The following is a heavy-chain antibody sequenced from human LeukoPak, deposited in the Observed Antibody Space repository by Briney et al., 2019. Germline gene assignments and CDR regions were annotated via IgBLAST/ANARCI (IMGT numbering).Heavy chain of an antibody. Sequence: GGSLRLSCAASGFTFSSYAMSWVRQAPGMGLEWVSAISGSGGSTYYADSVKGRFTISRDNSKNTLYLQMNSLRAEDTAVYYCAKDFYEPEGYMDVWGKGTTVTVSS. CDR3: AKDFYEPEGYMDV. V-gene: IGHV3-23*01. CDR2: ISGSGGST. J-gene: IGHJ6*03. CDR1: GFTFSSYA. D-gene: IGHD1-14*01.